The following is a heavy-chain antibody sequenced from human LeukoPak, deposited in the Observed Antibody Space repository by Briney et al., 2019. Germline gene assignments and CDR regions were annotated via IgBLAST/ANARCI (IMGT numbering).Heavy chain of an antibody. CDR3: ARDRGGSYPRDAFDI. CDR2: IYYSGST. CDR1: GGSISGSSYY. J-gene: IGHJ3*02. Sequence: SETLSLTCTVSGGSISGSSYYWGWIRQPPGEGLEWIGSIYYSGSTYYNPSLKSRVTISVDTSKNQFSLKLSSVTAADTAVYYCARDRGGSYPRDAFDIWGQGTMVTVSS. V-gene: IGHV4-39*02. D-gene: IGHD1-26*01.